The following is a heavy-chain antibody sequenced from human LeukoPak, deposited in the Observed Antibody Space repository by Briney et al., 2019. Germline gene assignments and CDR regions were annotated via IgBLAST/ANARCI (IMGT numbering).Heavy chain of an antibody. CDR1: GFALSPTGMR. D-gene: IGHD1-26*01. J-gene: IGHJ3*02. V-gene: IGHV2-70*04. CDR3: ARTTVGATIDAFDI. Sequence: SGPTLVNPTQTLTLTCTFSGFALSPTGMRVNWIRQPPGKALEWLARSDWDDTKVYNSSLRTRLTISKDTSKNQVVLTMTNVESVDTATYYCARTTVGATIDAFDIWGQGTMVTVSS. CDR2: SDWDDTK.